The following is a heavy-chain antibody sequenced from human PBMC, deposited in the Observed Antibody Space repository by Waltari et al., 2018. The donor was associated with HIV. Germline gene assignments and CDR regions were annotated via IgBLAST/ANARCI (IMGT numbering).Heavy chain of an antibody. D-gene: IGHD3-10*01. CDR2: FSSSGSTI. J-gene: IGHJ3*02. V-gene: IGHV3-48*03. CDR3: ARAFMIRGTGAFDI. CDR1: GLLLISSE. Sequence: QVLECGGGWVQRGGSTRPSCAASGLLLISSEMNWVCQAPGRGLEWVSYFSSSGSTIYFADAGKGRFTRSRDNANNSLYLRRYSLRSEDTAVYYCARAFMIRGTGAFDIWGQGTMVTVAS.